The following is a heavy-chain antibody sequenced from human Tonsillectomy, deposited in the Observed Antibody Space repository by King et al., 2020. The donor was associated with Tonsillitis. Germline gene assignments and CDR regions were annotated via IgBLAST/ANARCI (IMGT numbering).Heavy chain of an antibody. Sequence: VPLQESGPGLVKPSQTLSLTCTVSGGSISSGGYYWRWIRQHPGKGLEWIGYIYYSGSTYYNPSLKSRVTISVDMSKNQFSLKLSSVTAADTAVYYCAGGSADSSGYGSGAFDIWGQGTMVTVSS. J-gene: IGHJ3*02. D-gene: IGHD3-22*01. CDR2: IYYSGST. CDR1: GGSISSGGYY. V-gene: IGHV4-31*03. CDR3: AGGSADSSGYGSGAFDI.